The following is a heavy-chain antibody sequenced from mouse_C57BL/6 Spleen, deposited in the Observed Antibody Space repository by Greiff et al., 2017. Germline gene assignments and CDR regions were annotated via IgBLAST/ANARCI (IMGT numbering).Heavy chain of an antibody. CDR1: GYSITSGYY. CDR2: ISYDGSN. V-gene: IGHV3-6*01. CDR3: ARAGYDYAMDY. Sequence: ESGPGLVKPSQSLSLTCSVTGYSITSGYYWNWIRQFPGNKLEWMGYISYDGSNNYNPTLKNRISITRDTSKNQFFLKLNSVTTEDTATYDCARAGYDYAMDYWGQGTSVTVSS. J-gene: IGHJ4*01.